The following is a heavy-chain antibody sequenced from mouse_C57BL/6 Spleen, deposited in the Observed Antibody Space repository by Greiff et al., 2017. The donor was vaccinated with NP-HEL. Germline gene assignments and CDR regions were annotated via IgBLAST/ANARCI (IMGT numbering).Heavy chain of an antibody. Sequence: VKLVESGPELVKPGASVKISCKASGYAFSSSWMNWVKQRPGKGLEWIGRIYPGDGDTNYNGKFKGKATLTADKSSSTAYMQLSSLTSEDSAVYFCARLYSNYPYFDYWGQGTTLTVSS. V-gene: IGHV1-82*01. CDR2: IYPGDGDT. J-gene: IGHJ2*01. CDR1: GYAFSSSW. D-gene: IGHD2-5*01. CDR3: ARLYSNYPYFDY.